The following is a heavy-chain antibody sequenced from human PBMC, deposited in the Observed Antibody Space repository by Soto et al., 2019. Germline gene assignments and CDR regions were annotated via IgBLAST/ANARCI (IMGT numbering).Heavy chain of an antibody. J-gene: IGHJ6*02. D-gene: IGHD3-9*01. CDR2: IRSDGTVR. Sequence: PGGSLRLSCAASGFTFSNHDMHWVRQAPGKGLEWVAVIRSDGTVRNYAESVKGRFTISRDNSKNTLYLEMNSLRVEDTALYYCVRVYRYYDISTASGGNMDVWGQGTTVTVSS. V-gene: IGHV3-33*01. CDR3: VRVYRYYDISTASGGNMDV. CDR1: GFTFSNHD.